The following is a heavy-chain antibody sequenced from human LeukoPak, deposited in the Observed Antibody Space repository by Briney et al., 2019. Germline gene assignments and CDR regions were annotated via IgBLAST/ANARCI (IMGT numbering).Heavy chain of an antibody. Sequence: PSETLSLTCTVSGGSISSYYWSWIRQPPGKGLEWIGYIYYSGSTNYNPSLKSRVTISVDTSKNQFSLKLSSVTAADTAVYYCARVVGATRFDPWGQGTLVTVSS. CDR1: GGSISSYY. CDR3: ARVVGATRFDP. V-gene: IGHV4-59*01. J-gene: IGHJ5*02. CDR2: IYYSGST. D-gene: IGHD1-26*01.